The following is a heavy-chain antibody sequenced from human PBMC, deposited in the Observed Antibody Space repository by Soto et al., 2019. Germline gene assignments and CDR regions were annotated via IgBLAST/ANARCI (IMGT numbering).Heavy chain of an antibody. CDR2: MNPNSGNT. J-gene: IGHJ5*02. V-gene: IGHV1-8*01. Sequence: QVQLVQSGAEVKKPGASVKFSCKASGYTFTDYDINWVRQATGQGLEWMGWMNPNSGNTGYAKKFQGRVTMTRKTSISTADMELSSLRSDDTAVYYCARGPGADHYGSGSHYDPPYFDPWGQGTLVTVSS. CDR3: ARGPGADHYGSGSHYDPPYFDP. CDR1: GYTFTDYD. D-gene: IGHD3-10*01.